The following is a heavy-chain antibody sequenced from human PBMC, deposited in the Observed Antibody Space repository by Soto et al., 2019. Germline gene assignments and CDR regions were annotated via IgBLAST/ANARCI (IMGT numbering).Heavy chain of an antibody. CDR1: GFTFDDYA. V-gene: IGHV3-9*01. Sequence: EVQLVESGGGLVQPGRSLRLSCAASGFTFDDYAMHWVRQAPGKGLEWVSGISWNSGSIGYADSVKGRFTISRDTAKNSLYLQMNSLRAEDTALYYCAKDIGYCSSTRCWGTAFDIWGQGTMVTVSS. CDR2: ISWNSGSI. CDR3: AKDIGYCSSTRCWGTAFDI. J-gene: IGHJ3*02. D-gene: IGHD2-2*01.